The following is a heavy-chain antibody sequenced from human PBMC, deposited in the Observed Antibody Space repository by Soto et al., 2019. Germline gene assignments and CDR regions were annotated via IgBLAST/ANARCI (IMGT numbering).Heavy chain of an antibody. V-gene: IGHV4-34*01. CDR1: GGSFSGYY. CDR3: AREDIAAAGNVDY. CDR2: INHSGST. D-gene: IGHD6-13*01. Sequence: SETLSLTCAVYGGSFSGYYWSWIRQPPGKGLEWIGEINHSGSTNYNPSLKSRVTISVDTSKNQFSLKLSSVTVADTAVYYCAREDIAAAGNVDYWGQGTLVTVSS. J-gene: IGHJ4*02.